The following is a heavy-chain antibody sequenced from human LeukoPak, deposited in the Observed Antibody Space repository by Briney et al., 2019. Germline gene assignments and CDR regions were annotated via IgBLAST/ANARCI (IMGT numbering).Heavy chain of an antibody. V-gene: IGHV3-33*01. J-gene: IGHJ6*03. Sequence: GGSLRLSCAASGFTFNRYGMHWVRQAPGKGLEWVAFTGPDGKKTFYEDSLNGRFTISRDNFEDTVFLQMNTMRAEDTAVYYCARQMVEGQQNYYMDVWGNGTTVTVSS. CDR2: TGPDGKKT. CDR3: ARQMVEGQQNYYMDV. D-gene: IGHD2-15*01. CDR1: GFTFNRYG.